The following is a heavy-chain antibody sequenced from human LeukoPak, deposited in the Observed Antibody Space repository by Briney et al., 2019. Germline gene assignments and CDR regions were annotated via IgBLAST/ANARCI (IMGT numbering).Heavy chain of an antibody. D-gene: IGHD3-10*01. V-gene: IGHV4-61*02. J-gene: IGHJ5*02. CDR1: GASISSESYY. Sequence: ASETLSLTCIVSGASISSESYYWSWIRQSAGKGLEWIGRVSPSGSTTYNPSLKSRVTLSMDPSKTQVSLKLTSVSAADTASYYCARDRASRGLENWFGPWGQGNLVTVSS. CDR3: ARDRASRGLENWFGP. CDR2: VSPSGST.